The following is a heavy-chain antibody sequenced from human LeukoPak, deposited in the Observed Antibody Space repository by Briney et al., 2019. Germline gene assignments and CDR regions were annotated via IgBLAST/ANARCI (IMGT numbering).Heavy chain of an antibody. CDR2: IYSGGST. CDR3: ARATSGYSVDY. D-gene: IGHD6-13*01. V-gene: IGHV3-53*01. Sequence: PGGSLRLSCAASGFTVSSNYMSWVRQAPGKGLEWVSVIYSGGSTYYADSVKGRFTISRDNSKNTLYLQMNSLRAEDTAVYYCARATSGYSVDYWGQGTLVTVSS. J-gene: IGHJ4*02. CDR1: GFTVSSNY.